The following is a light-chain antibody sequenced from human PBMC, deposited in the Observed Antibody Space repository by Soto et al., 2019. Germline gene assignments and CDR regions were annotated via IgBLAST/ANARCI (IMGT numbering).Light chain of an antibody. CDR3: QHYNNSPWT. CDR1: QSVSSN. Sequence: EIVMTQSPATLSVSPGERATLSCRASQSVSSNLAWYQQKPGQAPRLLIYGASTRATGIPARFSGSGSGTEFTLTISSLQSEDFPVYYCQHYNNSPWTFGQGTKVQIK. V-gene: IGKV3-15*01. CDR2: GAS. J-gene: IGKJ1*01.